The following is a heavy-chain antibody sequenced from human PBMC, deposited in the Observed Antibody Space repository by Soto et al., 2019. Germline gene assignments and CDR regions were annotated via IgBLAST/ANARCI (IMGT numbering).Heavy chain of an antibody. CDR1: GGSISSGGYY. D-gene: IGHD3-22*01. CDR2: IYYSGST. CDR3: ARVHNDSSGYYNWFDL. Sequence: PSETLSLTCTVSGGSISSGGYYWSWIRQHPGKGLEWIGYIYYSGSTYYNPSLKSRVTISVDTSKNQFSLKLSSVTAADTAVYYCARVHNDSSGYYNWFDLWGQGTLVTVYS. V-gene: IGHV4-31*03. J-gene: IGHJ5*02.